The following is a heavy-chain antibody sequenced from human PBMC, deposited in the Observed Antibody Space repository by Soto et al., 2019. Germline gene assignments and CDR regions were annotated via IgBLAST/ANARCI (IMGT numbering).Heavy chain of an antibody. J-gene: IGHJ6*02. CDR2: IIPIFGTA. D-gene: IGHD3-3*01. V-gene: IGHV1-69*13. Sequence: GASVKVSCKASGGTFSSYAISWVRQAPGQRLEWMGGIIPIFGTANYAQKFQGRVTITADESTSTAYMELSSLRSEDTAVYYCARASTYYDFWSGYYPEYYYYGMDVWGQGTTVTVSS. CDR1: GGTFSSYA. CDR3: ARASTYYDFWSGYYPEYYYYGMDV.